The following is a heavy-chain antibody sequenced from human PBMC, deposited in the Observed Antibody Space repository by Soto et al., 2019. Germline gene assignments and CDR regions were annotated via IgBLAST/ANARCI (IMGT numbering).Heavy chain of an antibody. CDR1: GGSVSSGSYY. J-gene: IGHJ4*02. V-gene: IGHV4-61*03. D-gene: IGHD3-10*01. CDR2: IYNSGST. Sequence: SETLSLTCTVSGGSVSSGSYYWSWIRQPPGKGLEWIGYIYNSGSTNYNPSLKSRVTISVDTSKNHFSLRMSSVTAADTAVYYCARESDSGGYYFDYWGRGTLVTVSS. CDR3: ARESDSGGYYFDY.